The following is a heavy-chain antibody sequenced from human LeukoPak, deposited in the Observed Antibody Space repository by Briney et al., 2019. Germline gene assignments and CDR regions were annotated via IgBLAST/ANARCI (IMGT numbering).Heavy chain of an antibody. CDR3: ARDVKEGNFDY. J-gene: IGHJ4*02. Sequence: GGSLRLSCAAFGFTYRDFWMSWVRQAPGKGLEWVANIKKDGSEQHYADSVKGRFTIFRDNAKKLLYLQMNSLRVEDTAVYFCARDVKEGNFDYWGQGTLVTVSS. CDR1: GFTYRDFW. CDR2: IKKDGSEQ. V-gene: IGHV3-7*01.